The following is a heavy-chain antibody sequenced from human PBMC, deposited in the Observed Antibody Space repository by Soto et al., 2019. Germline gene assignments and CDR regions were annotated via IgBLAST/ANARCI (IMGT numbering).Heavy chain of an antibody. V-gene: IGHV2-5*02. CDR2: IYWDDDR. J-gene: IGHJ4*02. CDR1: GFSLSTSGVG. CDR3: AHIFVPTTPAAY. Sequence: QITLKESGPALVKPTQTLTLTCTFSGFSLSTSGVGVGWIRQPPGKALQWLALIYWDDDRRYSPSLKSRPTIRKDTSKNQVVLTMTNMDPVDTATYYCAHIFVPTTPAAYWGQGTLVTVSS. D-gene: IGHD3-3*01.